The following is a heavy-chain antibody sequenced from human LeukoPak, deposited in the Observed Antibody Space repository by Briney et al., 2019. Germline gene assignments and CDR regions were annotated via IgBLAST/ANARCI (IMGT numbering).Heavy chain of an antibody. CDR3: TKVSRYYYASGAYHNY. J-gene: IGHJ4*02. D-gene: IGHD3-22*01. CDR1: GFTFTSYA. V-gene: IGHV3-23*01. CDR2: ISGSGGTT. Sequence: PGGSLRLSCAASGFTFTSYAMSWVRQAPGKGLEWVSVISGSGGTTYYADSVKGRFTISRDNSKNTVSMQMNSVRAEDTAVYYCTKVSRYYYASGAYHNYWGQGTLVTVSS.